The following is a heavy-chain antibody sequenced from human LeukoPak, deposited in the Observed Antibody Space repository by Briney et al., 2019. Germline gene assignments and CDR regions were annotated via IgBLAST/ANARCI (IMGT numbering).Heavy chain of an antibody. V-gene: IGHV4-4*07. CDR2: IYTSGST. CDR3: ARHDAWLGESSGFDY. D-gene: IGHD3-10*01. Sequence: SETLSLTCTVSGGSISSYYWSWIRQPAGKGLEGIGRIYTSGSTNYNPSLKSRVTISVDTSKNQFSLKLSSVTAADTAVYYCARHDAWLGESSGFDYWGQGTLVTVSS. CDR1: GGSISSYY. J-gene: IGHJ4*02.